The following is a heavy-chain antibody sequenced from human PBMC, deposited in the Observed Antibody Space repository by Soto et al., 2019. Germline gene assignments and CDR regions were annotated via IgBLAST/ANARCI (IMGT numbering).Heavy chain of an antibody. D-gene: IGHD3-10*01. V-gene: IGHV4-34*01. Sequence: SETLSLTCAVYGGSFNNYYWTWIRQPPGKGLEWIGEVDHSGNTNYNPSLKGRVTISEDTSKNQFPLNLNSVTAADTARYYCARGGGSGSTKGLIDYWGQGTPVTVSS. CDR1: GGSFNNYY. CDR2: VDHSGNT. CDR3: ARGGGSGSTKGLIDY. J-gene: IGHJ4*02.